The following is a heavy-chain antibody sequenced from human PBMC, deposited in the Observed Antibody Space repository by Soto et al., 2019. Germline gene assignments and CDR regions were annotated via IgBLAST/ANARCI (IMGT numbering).Heavy chain of an antibody. CDR2: ISIYNGNT. J-gene: IGHJ4*02. CDR1: GYTFTSYA. Sequence: QVQLVQSGAEVKKPGASVKVSCKASGYTFTSYAISWVRQAPGQGLEWMGWISIYNGNTNYAQKLKGRVTTTTETSTRTAYMELRSLRSDDTAVYYFAKRGGYRGGEFHYGGQGTLVPVSS. V-gene: IGHV1-18*01. CDR3: AKRGGYRGGEFHY. D-gene: IGHD5-12*01.